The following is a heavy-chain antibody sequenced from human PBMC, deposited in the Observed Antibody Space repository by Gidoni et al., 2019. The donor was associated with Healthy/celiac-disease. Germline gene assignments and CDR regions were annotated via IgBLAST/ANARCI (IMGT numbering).Heavy chain of an antibody. J-gene: IGHJ4*02. D-gene: IGHD3-22*01. Sequence: QLQLQESGPGLVKPSETLSLTCTVSGGSISSRSYYWGWIRPPPGKGLEWIGSIYYSGSTYYNPSLKSRVTISVDTSKTQFSLKLSSVTAADTAVYYCARHISLTMIVARPFDYWGQGTLVTVSS. CDR1: GGSISSRSYY. V-gene: IGHV4-39*01. CDR2: IYYSGST. CDR3: ARHISLTMIVARPFDY.